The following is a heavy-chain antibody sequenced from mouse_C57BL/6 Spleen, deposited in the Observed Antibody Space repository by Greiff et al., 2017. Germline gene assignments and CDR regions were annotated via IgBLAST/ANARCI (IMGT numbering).Heavy chain of an antibody. CDR1: GFTFSSYA. V-gene: IGHV5-4*03. J-gene: IGHJ2*01. CDR2: ISDGGSYT. Sequence: EVNVVESGGGLVKPGGSLKLSCAASGFTFSSYAMSWVRQTPEKRLEWVATISDGGSYTYYPDNVKGRFTISRDNAKNNLYLQMSHLKSEDTAMYYCARGTLGHYFDYWGQGTTLTVSS. D-gene: IGHD4-1*01. CDR3: ARGTLGHYFDY.